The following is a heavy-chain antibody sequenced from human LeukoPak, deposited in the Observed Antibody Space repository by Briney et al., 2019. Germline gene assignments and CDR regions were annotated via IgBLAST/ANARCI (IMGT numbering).Heavy chain of an antibody. V-gene: IGHV3-23*01. D-gene: IGHD2-15*01. J-gene: IGHJ3*01. CDR3: AKDPIAVAAARGGFDF. CDR2: ISSSGGTT. CDR1: GFTFSTYS. Sequence: GGSLRLSCAASGFTFSTYSMHWVRQAPGKGPEWVSSISSSGGTTDFADSVKGRFTISRDNSKNTLYLQMNSLRAEDTAVYYCAKDPIAVAAARGGFDFWGQGTMVTVSS.